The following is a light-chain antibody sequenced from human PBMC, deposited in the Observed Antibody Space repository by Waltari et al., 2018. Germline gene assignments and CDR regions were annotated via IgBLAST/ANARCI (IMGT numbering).Light chain of an antibody. CDR1: KRISSW. Sequence: DIQMTQSPSTLSASVGDRVTITCRASKRISSWLAWYQQKPGKAPKLLIYKASSLESGVPSRFSGSGSGTEFTLTISSLQPDDFATYYCQQYNSYSPAWTFGQGTKVEIK. CDR2: KAS. J-gene: IGKJ1*01. CDR3: QQYNSYSPAWT. V-gene: IGKV1-5*03.